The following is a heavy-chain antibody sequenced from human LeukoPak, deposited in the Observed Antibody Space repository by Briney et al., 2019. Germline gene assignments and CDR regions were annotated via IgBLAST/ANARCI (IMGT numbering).Heavy chain of an antibody. J-gene: IGHJ4*02. V-gene: IGHV3-23*01. Sequence: GGSLRLSCAASGFTYISYYMTWVRQAPGKGMEWVSGISASGDRTYYADSVKGRFTISRDNSKNTLSLQMNSLRVEDTAVYYCAKDSVRSSGWFYFDYWGQGTLVTVSS. CDR2: ISASGDRT. D-gene: IGHD6-19*01. CDR1: GFTYISYY. CDR3: AKDSVRSSGWFYFDY.